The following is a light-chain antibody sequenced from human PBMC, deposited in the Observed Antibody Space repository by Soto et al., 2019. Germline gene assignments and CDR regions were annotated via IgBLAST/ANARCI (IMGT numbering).Light chain of an antibody. CDR3: QQFDSSRIYS. J-gene: IGKJ2*03. CDR1: QSVTSTY. V-gene: IGKV3-20*01. Sequence: EILWTQSPGTLSLSPGETATLSCRASQSVTSTYLAWYQQRPGQSPRLIIYGGSTRATGFPDRFSGGGSGTDFTLTISRLEPEDSAVYYCHCQQFDSSRIYSFGQGTKLEI. CDR2: GGS.